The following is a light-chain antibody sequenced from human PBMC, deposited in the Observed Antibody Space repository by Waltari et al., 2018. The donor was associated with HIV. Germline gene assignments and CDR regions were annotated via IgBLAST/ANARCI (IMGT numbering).Light chain of an antibody. Sequence: QSALTQPPSASGSPGHSVTISCTGISSDVGAYNYVSWYQQHPGKAPQLMIYEVNKRPSGVPDRFSGSKSGNTASLTVSGLQAEDEADYYCSSYVGSNRVFVGGTKLTVL. CDR2: EVN. CDR3: SSYVGSNRV. V-gene: IGLV2-8*01. J-gene: IGLJ3*02. CDR1: SSDVGAYNY.